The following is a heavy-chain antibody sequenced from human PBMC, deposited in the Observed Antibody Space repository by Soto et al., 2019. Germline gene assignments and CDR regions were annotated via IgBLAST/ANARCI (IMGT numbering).Heavy chain of an antibody. V-gene: IGHV3-30-3*01. J-gene: IGHJ4*02. CDR2: IPYDGSSQ. D-gene: IGHD1-1*01. Sequence: QVHLVESGGGVVQPGRSLRLSCAASGFTFSTSTMHWVRQAPGKGLEWVAVIPYDGSSQYYADSVKGRFTISRDNSKNTLYVQMNNLRAEDTAIYYCARLETRGSSARLDYWGQGTLVTVSS. CDR3: ARLETRGSSARLDY. CDR1: GFTFSTST.